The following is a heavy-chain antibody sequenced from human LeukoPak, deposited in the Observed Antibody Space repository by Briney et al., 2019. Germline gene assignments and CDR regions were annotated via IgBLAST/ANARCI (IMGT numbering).Heavy chain of an antibody. Sequence: SETLSLTCSVSGVSISAYYWSWIRQPAGKGLEWIGRIYPGESIYASENTNFNPSLKSRVSMSGDTSKNQVSLKLRSVTAADTAVYYCARDPTTVTTIFDSWGQGTLVTVSS. D-gene: IGHD4-17*01. CDR1: GVSISAYY. V-gene: IGHV4-4*07. CDR2: IYPGESIYASENT. CDR3: ARDPTTVTTIFDS. J-gene: IGHJ4*02.